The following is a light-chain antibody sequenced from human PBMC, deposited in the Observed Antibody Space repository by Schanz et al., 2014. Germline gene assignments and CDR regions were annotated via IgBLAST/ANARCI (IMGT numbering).Light chain of an antibody. CDR1: SSDVGGYNY. V-gene: IGLV2-14*03. Sequence: QSSLTQPASVSGSPGQSITISCTGTSSDVGGYNYVSWYQQHPGKAPKLMIYDVSIRPSGISNRFSGSKSGNTASLTISGLQAEDEADYYCNSYTSSSTWAFGGGTKLTVL. CDR3: NSYTSSSTWA. CDR2: DVS. J-gene: IGLJ3*02.